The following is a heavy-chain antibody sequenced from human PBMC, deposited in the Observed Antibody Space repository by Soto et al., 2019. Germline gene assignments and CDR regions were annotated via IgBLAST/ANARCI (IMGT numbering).Heavy chain of an antibody. J-gene: IGHJ4*02. D-gene: IGHD7-27*01. CDR3: ARDTGDGTFDF. V-gene: IGHV1-3*01. CDR1: GYTFSSYA. CDR2: INAGYSIT. Sequence: GASVKVSCKASGYTFSSYAMHWVRQAPGQRLEWMGWINAGYSITKSSQKFQDRVTISRDTSASTAYMELTSLRSEDTAVYYCARDTGDGTFDFWGQGTLVTVSS.